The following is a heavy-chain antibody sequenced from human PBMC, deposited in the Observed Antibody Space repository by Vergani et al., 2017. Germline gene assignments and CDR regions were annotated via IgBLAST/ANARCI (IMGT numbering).Heavy chain of an antibody. J-gene: IGHJ5*01. CDR1: GSTVSGNY. Sequence: ELQLVESGGGLVQPGGSLRLSCAASGSTVSGNYMTWVRQAPGKGLEWVSTINTNGDYTRYGDSVKGRFTISRDNSKSTLYLQMNSLRAEDTAIYYCAKGGWNYWFDSWDQGTLVIVS. D-gene: IGHD1-1*01. V-gene: IGHV3-23*04. CDR2: INTNGDYT. CDR3: AKGGWNYWFDS.